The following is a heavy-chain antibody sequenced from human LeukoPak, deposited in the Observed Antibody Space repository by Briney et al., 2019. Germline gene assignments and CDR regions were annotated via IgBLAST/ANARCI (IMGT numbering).Heavy chain of an antibody. CDR1: GYTFTNYY. V-gene: IGHV1-2*02. Sequence: ASVTVSCKPSGYTFTNYYIHWVRQAPGQGPEWVGWINPASAGAAFAPKFQGRVSMTWDSSITIAFMDLTSLRSDDTAIYYCARQLGNYYRAFDFWGQGTLVTVSS. D-gene: IGHD6-6*01. J-gene: IGHJ4*02. CDR2: INPASAGA. CDR3: ARQLGNYYRAFDF.